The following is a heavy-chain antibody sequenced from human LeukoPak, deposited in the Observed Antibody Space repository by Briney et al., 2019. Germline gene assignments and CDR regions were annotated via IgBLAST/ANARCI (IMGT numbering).Heavy chain of an antibody. CDR2: VYQSGIT. Sequence: NPSXTLSLTCAVSGYSISSGYYWGWIRPPPGKGLEWIGNVYQSGITYYNASLKSRVTISVDTSKNQFSLKLNSVTAADTAVYYCARRYSNSYFDYWGQGTLVTVSS. CDR1: GYSISSGYY. D-gene: IGHD4-11*01. J-gene: IGHJ4*02. CDR3: ARRYSNSYFDY. V-gene: IGHV4-38-2*01.